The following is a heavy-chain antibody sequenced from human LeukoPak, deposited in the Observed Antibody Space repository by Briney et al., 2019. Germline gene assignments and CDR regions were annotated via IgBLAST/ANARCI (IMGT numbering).Heavy chain of an antibody. D-gene: IGHD3-10*01. CDR2: INHNGEMI. V-gene: IGHV3-48*01. Sequence: PGGSLRLSCAASGFTFSNYVMSWVRQAPGKGLEWVSYINHNGEMIFYPDFVKGRFTISRDNAKNSLYLQMNSLRAEDTAVYYCARGGYYYGSGSYPSDYWGQGTLVTVSS. CDR1: GFTFSNYV. CDR3: ARGGYYYGSGSYPSDY. J-gene: IGHJ4*02.